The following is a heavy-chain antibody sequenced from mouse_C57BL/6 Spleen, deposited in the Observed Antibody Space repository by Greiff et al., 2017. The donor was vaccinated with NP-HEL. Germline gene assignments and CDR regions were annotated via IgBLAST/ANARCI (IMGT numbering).Heavy chain of an antibody. V-gene: IGHV1-15*01. CDR3: TRSTVVAGAMDY. Sequence: QVHVKQSGAELVRPGASVTLSCKASGYTFTDYEMHWVKQTPVHGLEWIGAIDPETGGTAYNQKFKGKAILTADKSSSTAYMELRSLTSEDSAVYYCTRSTVVAGAMDYWGQGTSVTVSS. D-gene: IGHD1-1*01. CDR2: IDPETGGT. J-gene: IGHJ4*01. CDR1: GYTFTDYE.